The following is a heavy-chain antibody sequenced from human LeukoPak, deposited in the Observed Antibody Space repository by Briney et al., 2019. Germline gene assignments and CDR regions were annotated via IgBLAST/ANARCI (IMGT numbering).Heavy chain of an antibody. CDR3: ARGPFLYGDHRALDY. V-gene: IGHV1-46*01. CDR2: INPSGGST. Sequence: GASVKVSCKASGYTFTSYYMHWVRQAPGQGLEWMGIINPSGGSTSYAQKFQGRVTMTRDTSTSTDYMELSSLRSEDTAVYYCARGPFLYGDHRALDYWGQGTLVTVSS. J-gene: IGHJ4*02. D-gene: IGHD4-17*01. CDR1: GYTFTSYY.